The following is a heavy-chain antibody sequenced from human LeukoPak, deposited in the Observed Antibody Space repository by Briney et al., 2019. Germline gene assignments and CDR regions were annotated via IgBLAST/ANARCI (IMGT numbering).Heavy chain of an antibody. CDR3: ARDRARGQQWLVRETPHYFDY. CDR2: ISSSGSAI. CDR1: GFTFSSYE. V-gene: IGHV3-48*03. J-gene: IGHJ4*02. Sequence: GGSLRLSCAASGFTFSSYEMNWVRQAPGKGLEWVSYISSSGSAIYYADSVKGRFTISRDNAKNSLYLQMNSLRAEDTAVYYCARDRARGQQWLVRETPHYFDYWGQGTLVTVSS. D-gene: IGHD6-19*01.